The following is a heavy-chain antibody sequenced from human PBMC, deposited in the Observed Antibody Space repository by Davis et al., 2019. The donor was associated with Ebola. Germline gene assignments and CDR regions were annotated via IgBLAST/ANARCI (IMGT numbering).Heavy chain of an antibody. CDR2: INHSGST. D-gene: IGHD3-10*02. CDR3: ARHVRGVTTDWFDP. CDR1: GGSIRSSSYY. V-gene: IGHV4-39*01. Sequence: SETLSLTCTVSGGSIRSSSYYWGWIRQPPGKGLEWIGEINHSGSTIYNPSLKSRVTISEDTSKNQVSLELSSVTAADTAVYYCARHVRGVTTDWFDPWGQGTLVTVSS. J-gene: IGHJ5*02.